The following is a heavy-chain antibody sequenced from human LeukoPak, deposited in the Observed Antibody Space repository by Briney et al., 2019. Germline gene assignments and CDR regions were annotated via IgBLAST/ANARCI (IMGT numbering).Heavy chain of an antibody. CDR1: GGSISSGDYY. V-gene: IGHV4-39*07. J-gene: IGHJ6*03. CDR3: ARLYWRYMDV. Sequence: PSETLSLTCTVSGGSISSGDYYWSWIRQPPGKGLEWIGEINHSGSTNYNPSLKSRVTISVDTSKNQFSLKLSSVTAADTAVYHCARLYWRYMDVWGKGTTVTVSS. CDR2: INHSGST. D-gene: IGHD1-1*01.